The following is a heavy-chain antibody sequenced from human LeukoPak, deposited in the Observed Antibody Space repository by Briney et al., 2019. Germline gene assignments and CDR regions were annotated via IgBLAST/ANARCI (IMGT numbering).Heavy chain of an antibody. Sequence: KPSETLSLTCTVSGGSISSYYWSWIRQPPGKGLEWIGYIYYSGSTNYNPSLKSRVTISVDTSKNQFSLKLSSVTAADTAVYYCARFSVSQAWFDPWGQGTLVTVSS. CDR1: GGSISSYY. D-gene: IGHD2-8*01. CDR3: ARFSVSQAWFDP. J-gene: IGHJ5*02. CDR2: IYYSGST. V-gene: IGHV4-59*01.